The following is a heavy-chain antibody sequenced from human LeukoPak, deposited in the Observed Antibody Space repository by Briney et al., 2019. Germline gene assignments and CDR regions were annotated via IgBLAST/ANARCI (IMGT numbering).Heavy chain of an antibody. CDR1: GFTFSDYY. V-gene: IGHV3-11*06. J-gene: IGHJ4*02. D-gene: IGHD6-13*01. CDR3: ARDRIAAAGTFDY. CDR2: ISSSSSYT. Sequence: GGSLRLPCAASGFTFSDYYMSWIRQAPGKGLEWVSYISSSSSYTNYADSVKGRFTISRDNAKNSLYLQMNSLRAEDTAVYYCARDRIAAAGTFDYWGQGTLVTVSS.